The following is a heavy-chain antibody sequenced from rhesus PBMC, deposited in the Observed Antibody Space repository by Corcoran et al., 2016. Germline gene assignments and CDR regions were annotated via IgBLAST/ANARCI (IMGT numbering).Heavy chain of an antibody. J-gene: IGHJ6*01. V-gene: IGHV1-111*02. Sequence: EVQLVQPGAALKKPGASVKISCKASGYTFTDHYLNGVRQDPGKGLEGMGRVDPEDGEADDAQKFQDRVTITADMSTDTAYMELSSLRSEDTAVYYCTRWSNRNGLDSWGQGVVVTVSS. CDR1: GYTFTDHY. D-gene: IGHD3-22*01. CDR3: TRWSNRNGLDS. CDR2: VDPEDGEA.